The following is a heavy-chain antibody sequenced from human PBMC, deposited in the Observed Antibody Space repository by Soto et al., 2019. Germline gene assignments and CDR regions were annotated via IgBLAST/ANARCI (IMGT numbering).Heavy chain of an antibody. J-gene: IGHJ6*02. CDR3: ARDDTVFGVGMDV. Sequence: SETLSLTCTVSGGSISSGDYYWSWIRQPPGKGLEWIGCIYYSGSTYYIPSLNSRLAISLDTSKNQFSLKLTSVTAADTAVYYCARDDTVFGVGMDVWGQGTTVTVSS. V-gene: IGHV4-30-4*01. CDR2: IYYSGST. D-gene: IGHD3-3*01. CDR1: GGSISSGDYY.